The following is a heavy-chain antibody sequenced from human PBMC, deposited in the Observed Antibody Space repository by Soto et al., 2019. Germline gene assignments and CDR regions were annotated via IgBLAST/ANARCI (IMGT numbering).Heavy chain of an antibody. J-gene: IGHJ4*02. CDR1: GFTFSSYA. V-gene: IGHV3-30-3*01. Sequence: QVQLVESGGGVVQPGRSLRLSCAASGFTFSSYAMHWVRQAPGKGLEWVAVISYDGSNKYYADSVKGRFTISRDNSKNTLYLQMNSLRAEDTAVYYCASGWLEVDYWGQGTLVTVSS. CDR2: ISYDGSNK. CDR3: ASGWLEVDY. D-gene: IGHD6-19*01.